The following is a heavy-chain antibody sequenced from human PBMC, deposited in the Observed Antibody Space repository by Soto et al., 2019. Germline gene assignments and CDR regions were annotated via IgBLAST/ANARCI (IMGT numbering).Heavy chain of an antibody. Sequence: QVPLQESGPGLVKPLQTLSLTCTVSGGSISNSDYFWSWIRQSPGKGLECIGYSSSSGNTSYNPSLKRRAPVAVETSKNQVALSLTSVTVEETAVYYCAIGSHVLARGATFFDSWGTGTLVSVS. CDR1: GGSISNSDYF. CDR2: SSSSGNT. D-gene: IGHD3-10*01. CDR3: AIGSHVLARGATFFDS. J-gene: IGHJ4*02. V-gene: IGHV4-30-4*01.